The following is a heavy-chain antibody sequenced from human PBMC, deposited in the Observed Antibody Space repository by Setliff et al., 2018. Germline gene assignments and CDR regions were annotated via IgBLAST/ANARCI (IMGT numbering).Heavy chain of an antibody. CDR1: GFKFDTYG. J-gene: IGHJ4*02. CDR3: ARDPTVTNLDLYFDY. V-gene: IGHV3-20*04. CDR2: LNWNGGLK. D-gene: IGHD4-17*01. Sequence: GGSLRLSCEASGFKFDTYGMSWVRQAPGKGLEWVSTLNWNGGLKRHADSVKGRFGISRDNAKNTVYLQMNGLRTEDTAVYYCARDPTVTNLDLYFDYWGQGILVTVS.